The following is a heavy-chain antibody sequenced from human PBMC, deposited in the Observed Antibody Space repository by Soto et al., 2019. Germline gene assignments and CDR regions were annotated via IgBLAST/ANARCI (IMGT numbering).Heavy chain of an antibody. Sequence: GGSLRLSCAASGFTFSSYGMHWVRQAPGKGLEWVAVIWYDGSNKYYADSVKGRFTISRDNSKNTLYLQMNSLRAEDTAVYYCATLYGGDFWSGSSAFDIWGQGTMVTVSS. CDR1: GFTFSSYG. V-gene: IGHV3-33*01. J-gene: IGHJ3*02. CDR2: IWYDGSNK. D-gene: IGHD3-3*01. CDR3: ATLYGGDFWSGSSAFDI.